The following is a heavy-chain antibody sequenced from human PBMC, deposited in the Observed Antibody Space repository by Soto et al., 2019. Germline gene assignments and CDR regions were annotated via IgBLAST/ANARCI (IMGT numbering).Heavy chain of an antibody. Sequence: ASGKVSCKASGYTCTSYRITWVRQAPGEGLEWMGWVNIYNGNINYEQNLQGRLTMTTDTSTSTAYMELRTLRSDDTAVYYCARFEQWQGVHIWGQGTMGTVSS. J-gene: IGHJ3*02. D-gene: IGHD6-19*01. CDR2: VNIYNGNI. CDR1: GYTCTSYR. V-gene: IGHV1-18*04. CDR3: ARFEQWQGVHI.